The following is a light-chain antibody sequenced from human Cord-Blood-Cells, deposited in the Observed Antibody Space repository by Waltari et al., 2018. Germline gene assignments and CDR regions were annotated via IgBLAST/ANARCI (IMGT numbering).Light chain of an antibody. Sequence: ALTQPASVSGSPGQSITTSCTGTSSAVGSYNLVSWYQQHPGKAPKLMIYEGSKRPSGVSNRFSGSKSGNTASLTISGLQAEDEADYYCCSYAGSSTLVFGGGTKLTVL. V-gene: IGLV2-23*01. J-gene: IGLJ3*02. CDR3: CSYAGSSTLV. CDR1: SSAVGSYNL. CDR2: EGS.